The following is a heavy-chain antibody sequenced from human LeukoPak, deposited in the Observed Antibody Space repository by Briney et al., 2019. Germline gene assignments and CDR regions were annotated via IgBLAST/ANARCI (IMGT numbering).Heavy chain of an antibody. CDR2: FDPEDGET. V-gene: IGHV1-24*01. Sequence: ASVKVSCKVSGYTLTELSMHWVRQAPGKGLEWMGGFDPEDGETIYAQKFQGRVTMTEDTSTDTAYMELSSLRSEDTAVYYCATDPPRPMVRGEAYYYGMDVWGQGTTVTVSS. CDR3: ATDPPRPMVRGEAYYYGMDV. D-gene: IGHD3-10*01. CDR1: GYTLTELS. J-gene: IGHJ6*02.